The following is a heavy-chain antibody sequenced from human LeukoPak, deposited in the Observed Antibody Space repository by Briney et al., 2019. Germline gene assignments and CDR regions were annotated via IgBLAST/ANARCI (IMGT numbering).Heavy chain of an antibody. V-gene: IGHV3-11*01. Sequence: GGSLRLSCAASGFTFSDFYMFWIRQAPGKGLEWVSYISASGNTMYYGDSVKGRFTISRDNAKNSLYLQMNSLRVEDTAFYYCATLVFDSSGYSYFDYWGQGTLVTVSS. CDR1: GFTFSDFY. CDR2: ISASGNTM. D-gene: IGHD3-22*01. CDR3: ATLVFDSSGYSYFDY. J-gene: IGHJ4*02.